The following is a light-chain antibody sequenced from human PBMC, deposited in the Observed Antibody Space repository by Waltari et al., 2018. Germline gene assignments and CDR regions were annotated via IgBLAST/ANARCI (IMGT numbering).Light chain of an antibody. Sequence: IVMTQTPLSLSVTPGQRASFACKSIRSLLHSDGKTYLFWYLQKPGQSPHLLMYEVSSRFSGVPDRFSGSGSGTDFTLRISRVEAEDVGVYYCMQGTAVRAFGQGTKVEIK. J-gene: IGKJ1*01. CDR1: RSLLHSDGKTY. CDR3: MQGTAVRA. V-gene: IGKV2-29*03. CDR2: EVS.